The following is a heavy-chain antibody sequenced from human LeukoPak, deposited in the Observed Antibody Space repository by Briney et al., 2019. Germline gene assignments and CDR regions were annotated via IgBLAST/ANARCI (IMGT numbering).Heavy chain of an antibody. Sequence: GGSLRLSCAASGFTFSSYSMNWVRQAPGKGLEWVSSISSSSSYIYYADSVKGQFTISRDNAKNSLYLQMNSLRAEDTAVYYCARATGSGSYLNYWGQGTLVTVSS. CDR3: ARATGSGSYLNY. D-gene: IGHD3-10*01. CDR1: GFTFSSYS. V-gene: IGHV3-21*01. J-gene: IGHJ4*02. CDR2: ISSSSSYI.